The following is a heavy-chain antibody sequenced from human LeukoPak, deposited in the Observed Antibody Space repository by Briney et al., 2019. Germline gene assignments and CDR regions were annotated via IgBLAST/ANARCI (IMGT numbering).Heavy chain of an antibody. CDR3: ARGRAFDL. Sequence: SETLSLTCAVYGGSFSGYYWSWIRQPPGKGLEWIGEINHSGSTNYNPSLKSRVTISVDTSKNQFSLKLSSVTAADTAVYYCARGRAFDLWGRGTLVTVSS. CDR2: INHSGST. J-gene: IGHJ2*01. V-gene: IGHV4-34*01. CDR1: GGSFSGYY.